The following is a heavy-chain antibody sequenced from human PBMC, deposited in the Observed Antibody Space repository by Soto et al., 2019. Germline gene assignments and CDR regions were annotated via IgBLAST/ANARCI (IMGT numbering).Heavy chain of an antibody. CDR2: IYYSGST. CDR1: GGSINNYY. J-gene: IGHJ5*02. CDR3: ARDRGYSNWFDP. D-gene: IGHD5-18*01. V-gene: IGHV4-59*01. Sequence: SETLSLTCTVSGGSINNYYWSWIRQPPGKGLEWIGYIYYSGSTNYNPSLRSRVTISVDTSKNQFSLKLGSVTAADTAVYYCARDRGYSNWFDPWGQGTLVTVSS.